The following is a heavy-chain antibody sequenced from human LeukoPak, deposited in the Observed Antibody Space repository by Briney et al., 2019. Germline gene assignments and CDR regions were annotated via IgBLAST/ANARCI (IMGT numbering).Heavy chain of an antibody. Sequence: SETLSLTCAVYGGSFSGYYWSWIRQPPGKGLEWSGEINHSGSTNYNPSLKSRVTISVDTSKNQFSLKLSSVTAADTAVYYGARDVSSSWYHYMDVWGKGTTVTVSS. CDR3: ARDVSSSWYHYMDV. V-gene: IGHV4-34*01. CDR1: GGSFSGYY. D-gene: IGHD6-13*01. J-gene: IGHJ6*03. CDR2: INHSGST.